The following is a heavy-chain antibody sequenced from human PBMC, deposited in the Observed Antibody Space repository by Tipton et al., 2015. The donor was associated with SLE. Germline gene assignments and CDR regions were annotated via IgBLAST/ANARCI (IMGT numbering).Heavy chain of an antibody. V-gene: IGHV1-8*01. CDR1: GYTFTSYD. CDR2: MNPNSGNT. CDR3: ARGEWLGRDY. J-gene: IGHJ4*02. D-gene: IGHD6-19*01. Sequence: VQLVQSGAEVKKPGASVKVSCKASGYTFTSYDINWGRQATGQGLEWMGWMNPNSGNTGEEQKFKGRVTMTWNTSKSPAYMELSSLRSEDPAVYYCARGEWLGRDYWGQGTLVTVSS.